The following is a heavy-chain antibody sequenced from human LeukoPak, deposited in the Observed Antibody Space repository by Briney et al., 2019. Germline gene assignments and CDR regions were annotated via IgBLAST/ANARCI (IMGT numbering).Heavy chain of an antibody. CDR3: ARAPQYYDILTGYPYFFYY. CDR1: GGPMSSYY. CDR2: IYYSGST. D-gene: IGHD3-9*01. V-gene: IGHV4-59*01. Sequence: PSETQSLLCTVSGGPMSSYYGSWIRQPPGKGLEWIGYIYYSGSTNYNPSLKSRVTISVDTSKNQFSLKLSSVTAADTAVYYCARAPQYYDILTGYPYFFYYWGEATLVTVSS. J-gene: IGHJ4*02.